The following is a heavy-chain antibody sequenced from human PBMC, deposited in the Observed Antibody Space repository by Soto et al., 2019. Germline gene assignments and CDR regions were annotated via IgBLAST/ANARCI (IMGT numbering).Heavy chain of an antibody. D-gene: IGHD6-13*01. CDR2: INNDGSST. J-gene: IGHJ6*02. CDR1: GFTFSSYC. CDR3: ARDNLAAAGPATVYYYYGMDV. V-gene: IGHV3-74*01. Sequence: GGSLRLSCAASGFTFSSYCIHWVRRAPGRELLWVSRINNDGSSTSYADSVKGRFTISRDNAKNTLYLQMNSMRAEDTAVYYCARDNLAAAGPATVYYYYGMDVWGQGTTVTVSS.